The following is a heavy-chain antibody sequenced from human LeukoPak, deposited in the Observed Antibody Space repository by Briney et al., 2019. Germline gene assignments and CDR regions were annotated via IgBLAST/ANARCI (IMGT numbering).Heavy chain of an antibody. CDR1: GLTFSKYW. D-gene: IGHD2-15*01. Sequence: GSLRLSCAASGLTFSKYWMHWVRQDPGKGLVWVSRINTDGSATRYADSVKGRFTISRDNAKNTLYLQMNSLRAEDTAVYYCASPSCSAANCYSGIDYWGQGTLVTVSS. V-gene: IGHV3-74*01. J-gene: IGHJ4*02. CDR2: INTDGSAT. CDR3: ASPSCSAANCYSGIDY.